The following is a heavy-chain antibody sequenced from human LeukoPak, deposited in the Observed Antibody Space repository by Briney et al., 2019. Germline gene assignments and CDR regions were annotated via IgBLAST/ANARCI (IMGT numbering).Heavy chain of an antibody. J-gene: IGHJ4*02. CDR1: GGSVSDYY. CDR3: ARLTGWPTYYFDY. CDR2: IYHTGST. V-gene: IGHV4-59*02. Sequence: PSETLSLTCTISGGSVSDYYWSWIRQSPGKGLEWIGYIYHTGSTSYSPSLKGRVTISVDTSRNQFSLKLSSVTAADTAVYYCARLTGWPTYYFDYWGQGTLVTVSS. D-gene: IGHD2-15*01.